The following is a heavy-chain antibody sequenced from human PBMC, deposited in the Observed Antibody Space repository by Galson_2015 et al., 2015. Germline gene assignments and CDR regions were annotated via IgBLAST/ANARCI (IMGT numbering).Heavy chain of an antibody. CDR1: GYTFSGNY. CDR3: ARESVVSVADCGY. V-gene: IGHV1-2*06. D-gene: IGHD6-19*01. J-gene: IGHJ4*02. Sequence: SVKVSCKASGYTFSGNYIHWVRQAPGQGLEWMGRINPNGGGTDYAQKFQGSVTMTRDTSISTAYMELSNLRSDDTAVYYCARESVVSVADCGYWVQGTLVTVSS. CDR2: INPNGGGT.